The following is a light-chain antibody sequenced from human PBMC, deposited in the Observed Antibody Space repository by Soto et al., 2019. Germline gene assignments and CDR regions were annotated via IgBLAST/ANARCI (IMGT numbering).Light chain of an antibody. V-gene: IGKV3-20*01. J-gene: IGKJ1*01. Sequence: EIVLTQSPGTLSLSPGERATLSCRASQSVSSSYLAWYQQKPGQAPRLLIYGASSRATGIPDRFSGSGSGTDFTLTISRLEPEYFAVYYCQQYGSSPKTFGQGTKVDI. CDR2: GAS. CDR3: QQYGSSPKT. CDR1: QSVSSSY.